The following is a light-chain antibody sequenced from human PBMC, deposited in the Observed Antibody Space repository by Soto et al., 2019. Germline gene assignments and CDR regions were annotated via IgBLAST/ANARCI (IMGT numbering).Light chain of an antibody. CDR1: SSDVGDYNY. Sequence: QSVLTQPRSVSGSPGQSVTISCTGTSSDVGDYNYVSWYQQYPGKAPKLVIYDVSKRPSGVPDRFSGSKSGNTASLTISGRQAEDEADYYCCSFAGSYTFWVFGGGTKLPVL. CDR3: CSFAGSYTFWV. CDR2: DVS. V-gene: IGLV2-11*01. J-gene: IGLJ3*02.